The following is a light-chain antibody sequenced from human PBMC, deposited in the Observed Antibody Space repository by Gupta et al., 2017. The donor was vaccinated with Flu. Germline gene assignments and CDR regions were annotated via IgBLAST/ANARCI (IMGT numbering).Light chain of an antibody. CDR1: TGAVTSDYW. CDR2: GTS. CDR3: LRDFGTAHLGV. V-gene: IGLV7-43*01. Sequence: QTVVTQEPSLTVSPGGTVTLTCASSTGAVTSDYWPNWFQQKPGQAPRALSYGTSNKHSWTPARFSGSLLGGKAVLTLSSAQPEDEADYFCLRDFGTAHLGVFGGGTKLTVL. J-gene: IGLJ2*01.